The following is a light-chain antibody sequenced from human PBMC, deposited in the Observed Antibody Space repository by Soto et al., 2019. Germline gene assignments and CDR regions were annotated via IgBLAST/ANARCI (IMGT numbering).Light chain of an antibody. J-gene: IGKJ1*01. CDR2: WAS. Sequence: DIVMTQSPDSLAVSLGERATINCKSSRSVLYSSNNNNYLAWYQQKPGQPPKLLIYWASTRESGVPDRFSGSGSGTNFTLTISSLQAEDVSVYYCHQYYSTPWTFGQGTKVEIK. CDR3: HQYYSTPWT. CDR1: RSVLYSSNNNNY. V-gene: IGKV4-1*01.